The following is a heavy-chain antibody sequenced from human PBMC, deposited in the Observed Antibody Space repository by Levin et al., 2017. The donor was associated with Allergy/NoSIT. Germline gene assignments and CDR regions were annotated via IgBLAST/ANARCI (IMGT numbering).Heavy chain of an antibody. CDR3: ARDTPNQGWYFDL. J-gene: IGHJ2*01. Sequence: LSLTCAASAFTFSSSWMSWVRQAPGKGLEWVANIKQDGSEKYYVDSVKGRFTISRDNAKNSLYLQMSSLRAEDTAVYYCARDTPNQGWYFDLWGRGTLVTVSS. CDR1: AFTFSSSW. CDR2: IKQDGSEK. V-gene: IGHV3-7*04.